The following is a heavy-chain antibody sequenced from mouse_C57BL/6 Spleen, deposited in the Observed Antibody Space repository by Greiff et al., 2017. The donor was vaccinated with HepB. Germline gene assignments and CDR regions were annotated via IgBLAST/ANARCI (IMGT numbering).Heavy chain of an antibody. D-gene: IGHD1-1*01. V-gene: IGHV1-66*01. CDR3: ARPGSYYGSSYDAMDY. CDR1: GSSFTSYY. Sequence: VQLQQSGPELVKPGASVKISCKASGSSFTSYYIHWVKQRPGQGLEWIGWIYPGSGNTKYNEKFKGKATLTADTSSSTAYMSLSSLTSEDSAVYYCARPGSYYGSSYDAMDYWGQGTSVTVSS. J-gene: IGHJ4*01. CDR2: IYPGSGNT.